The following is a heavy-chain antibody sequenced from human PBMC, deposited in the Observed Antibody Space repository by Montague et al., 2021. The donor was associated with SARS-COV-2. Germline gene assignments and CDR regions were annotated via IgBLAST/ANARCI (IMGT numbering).Heavy chain of an antibody. CDR2: IYFTGKT. J-gene: IGHJ3*02. CDR3: ARWGLNNAFDI. V-gene: IGHV4-39*02. D-gene: IGHD1/OR15-1a*01. CDR1: GDSISRSHYF. Sequence: SETLSLTCSVSGDSISRSHYFWAWIRQPPGMGLEWIGSIYFTGKTYYHPSLKSRVTIPIDTSENHFSLRLSSVTAADSAVFYCARWGLNNAFDIWGLGTMITISS.